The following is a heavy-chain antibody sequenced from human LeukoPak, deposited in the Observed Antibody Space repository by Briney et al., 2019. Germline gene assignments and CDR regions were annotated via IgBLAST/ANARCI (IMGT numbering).Heavy chain of an antibody. D-gene: IGHD6-13*01. CDR3: ARGNRLYTSSWSSLPFDI. CDR2: INPISGYT. CDR1: GYTFTSHD. J-gene: IGHJ3*02. V-gene: IGHV1-8*01. Sequence: ASVKVSCKASGYTFTSHDINWVRQATGQGLEWMGWINPISGYTGFAQKFRGRVTMTRNTSISTAYMDLSSLRSEDTAVYYCARGNRLYTSSWSSLPFDIWGQGTMVTVSS.